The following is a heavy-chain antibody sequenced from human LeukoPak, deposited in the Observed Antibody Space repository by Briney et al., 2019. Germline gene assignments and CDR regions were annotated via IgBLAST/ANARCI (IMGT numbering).Heavy chain of an antibody. CDR3: ARTRGIGHTRFDY. CDR1: GFTFSSYW. V-gene: IGHV3-23*01. D-gene: IGHD1-14*01. J-gene: IGHJ4*02. Sequence: PGGSLRLSCAASGFTFSSYWMSWVRQAPGKGLEWVSGINYDGRRTSYAESVQGRFTISRDISKDTLYLEANSLRAEDTAVYYCARTRGIGHTRFDYWGQGTLVTVSS. CDR2: INYDGRRT.